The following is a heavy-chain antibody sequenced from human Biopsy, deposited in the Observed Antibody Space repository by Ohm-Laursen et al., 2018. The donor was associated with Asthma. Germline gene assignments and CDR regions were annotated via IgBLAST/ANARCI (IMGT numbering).Heavy chain of an antibody. CDR2: INAYNGNT. J-gene: IGHJ3*02. V-gene: IGHV1-3*01. D-gene: IGHD3-9*01. CDR3: ARTYYDFLTGQVNDVFAI. Sequence: GASVKVSCKASGYTFIHYAIHWVRQAPGQRLEWMGWINAYNGNTNYAQKFQGRVTITRDTSASTAYMDLSSLRSEDTAVYYCARTYYDFLTGQVNDVFAIWGQGTMVTVSS. CDR1: GYTFIHYA.